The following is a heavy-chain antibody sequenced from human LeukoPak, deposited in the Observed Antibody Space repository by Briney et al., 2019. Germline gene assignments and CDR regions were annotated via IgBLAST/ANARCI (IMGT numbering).Heavy chain of an antibody. CDR1: GFTFSSYW. V-gene: IGHV3-7*01. D-gene: IGHD3-22*01. J-gene: IGHJ4*02. Sequence: GGSLRLSCAASGFTFSSYWMSWVRQAPGKGLEWVANIKQDGSEKYYVDSVKGRFTISRDNAKNSLYLQMSSLTAEDTALYYRARDQGYDGRGNYYPYHFDCWGQGTLVTVSS. CDR2: IKQDGSEK. CDR3: ARDQGYDGRGNYYPYHFDC.